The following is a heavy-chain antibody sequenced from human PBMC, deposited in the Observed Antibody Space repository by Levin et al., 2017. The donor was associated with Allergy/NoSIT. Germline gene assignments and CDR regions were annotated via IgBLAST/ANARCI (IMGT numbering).Heavy chain of an antibody. V-gene: IGHV3-30*03. CDR3: AGDVLLWFGESGY. Sequence: GGSLRLSCAASGFTFSSYGMHWVRQAPGKGLEWVAVISYDGSNKYYADSVKGRFTISRDNSKNTLYLQMNSLRAEDTAVYYCAGDVLLWFGESGYWGQGTLVTVSS. J-gene: IGHJ4*02. D-gene: IGHD3-10*01. CDR2: ISYDGSNK. CDR1: GFTFSSYG.